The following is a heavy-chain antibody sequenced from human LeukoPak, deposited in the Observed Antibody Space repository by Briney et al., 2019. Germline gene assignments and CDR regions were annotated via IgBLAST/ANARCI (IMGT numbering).Heavy chain of an antibody. V-gene: IGHV1-2*07. D-gene: IGHD5-18*01. Sequence: GASVKVSCKASGYTFTDYYMHWVRQAPGQGLEWMGWINPNSGGANYAHNFQGRVTMTRDTSITTAYMELSRLRSDDTAVYYCARIADTAMVDDAFDIWGQGTMVTVSS. CDR1: GYTFTDYY. J-gene: IGHJ3*02. CDR2: INPNSGGA. CDR3: ARIADTAMVDDAFDI.